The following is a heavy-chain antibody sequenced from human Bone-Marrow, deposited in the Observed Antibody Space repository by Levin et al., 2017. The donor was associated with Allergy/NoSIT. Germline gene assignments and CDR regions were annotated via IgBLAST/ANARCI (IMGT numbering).Heavy chain of an antibody. J-gene: IGHJ4*02. CDR1: GFTFSSYG. V-gene: IGHV3-30*18. CDR2: ISYDGSNK. D-gene: IGHD3-10*01. CDR3: AKGGLRGIVLAYFDY. Sequence: GGSLRLSCAASGFTFSSYGMHWVRQAPGKGLEWVAVISYDGSNKYYADSVKGRFTISRDNSKNTLYLQMNSLRAEDTAVYYCAKGGLRGIVLAYFDYWGQGTLVTVSS.